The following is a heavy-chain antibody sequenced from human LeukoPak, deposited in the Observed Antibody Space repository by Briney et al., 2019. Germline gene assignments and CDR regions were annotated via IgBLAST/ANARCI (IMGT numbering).Heavy chain of an antibody. Sequence: PGGSLRLSCTASGFTFSDYYMTWIRQAPGKGLEWLSYISSSGFTIFYANSVKGRFTISRDNAKNSLFLQMNSLRAEDTAVYYCARVLYGDYSPFDYWGQGTLVTVSS. D-gene: IGHD4-17*01. CDR3: ARVLYGDYSPFDY. CDR1: GFTFSDYY. CDR2: ISSSGFTI. J-gene: IGHJ4*02. V-gene: IGHV3-11*01.